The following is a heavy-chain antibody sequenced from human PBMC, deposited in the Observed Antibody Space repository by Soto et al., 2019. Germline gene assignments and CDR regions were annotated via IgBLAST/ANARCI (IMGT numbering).Heavy chain of an antibody. CDR3: TRHGSGDYFLFDP. CDR2: ASPDGTST. J-gene: IGHJ5*02. V-gene: IGHV3-74*01. Sequence: GGSLRLSCAASGFTFSSFWMHWVRQAPGKGLEWVSRASPDGTSTSYADSVKGRFTISRDNAKHTLFMQMNSLRAEDTAVYYCTRHGSGDYFLFDPWGQGTLVTVSS. CDR1: GFTFSSFW. D-gene: IGHD4-17*01.